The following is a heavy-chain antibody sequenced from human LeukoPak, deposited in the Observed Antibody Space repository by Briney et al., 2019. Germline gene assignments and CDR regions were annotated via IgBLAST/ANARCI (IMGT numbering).Heavy chain of an antibody. CDR2: IRYEGSNK. J-gene: IGHJ4*02. V-gene: IGHV3-30*02. CDR3: AKDALLVGASYYFDY. D-gene: IGHD1-26*01. Sequence: PGGSLRLFCAASGFTLSSYGMHWVRQAPGKGLVGVAFIRYEGSNKYYADSVKGRFTISRDNSKNTLFLQMNSLRAEDTAVYYCAKDALLVGASYYFDYWGQGTLVTVSS. CDR1: GFTLSSYG.